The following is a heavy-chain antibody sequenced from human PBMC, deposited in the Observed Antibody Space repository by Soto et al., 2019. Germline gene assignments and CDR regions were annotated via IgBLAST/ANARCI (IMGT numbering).Heavy chain of an antibody. V-gene: IGHV4-34*10. D-gene: IGHD6-13*01. J-gene: IGHJ5*02. Sequence: SETLSLTCAVYGGSFSNNYWTWFRQPPGKGLEWIGEISPSGTTKYIPSFQGQVTISADKSISTAYLQWSSLKASDTAMYYCARAIAAANWFDPWGQGTLVTVSS. CDR1: GGSFSNNY. CDR2: ISPSGTT. CDR3: ARAIAAANWFDP.